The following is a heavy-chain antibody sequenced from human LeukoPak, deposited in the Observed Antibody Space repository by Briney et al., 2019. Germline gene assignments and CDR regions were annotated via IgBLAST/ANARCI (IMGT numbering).Heavy chain of an antibody. Sequence: PSETLSLTCTVSGGSISSGGYYWSWIRQHPGKGLEWIGYIYYSGSTFYNPSLKSRVTISVDTSKNQFSLKLSSVTAADTAVYYCARDVGDGYKGPRGYFDLWGRGTLVTVSS. CDR3: ARDVGDGYKGPRGYFDL. CDR2: IYYSGST. CDR1: GGSISSGGYY. V-gene: IGHV4-31*03. J-gene: IGHJ2*01. D-gene: IGHD5-24*01.